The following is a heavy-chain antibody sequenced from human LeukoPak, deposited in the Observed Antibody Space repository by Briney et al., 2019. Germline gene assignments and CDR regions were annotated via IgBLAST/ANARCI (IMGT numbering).Heavy chain of an antibody. Sequence: PGGSLRLSCVASGFTFSNFEMNWVRQAPGKGLEWVSSITSSSSYIYYADSVKGRFTISRDNAKNSLYLQMNSLRAEDTAVYYCARSYSSSRGTFDYWGQGTLVTVSS. CDR3: ARSYSSSRGTFDY. CDR2: ITSSSSYI. D-gene: IGHD6-6*01. V-gene: IGHV3-21*01. J-gene: IGHJ4*02. CDR1: GFTFSNFE.